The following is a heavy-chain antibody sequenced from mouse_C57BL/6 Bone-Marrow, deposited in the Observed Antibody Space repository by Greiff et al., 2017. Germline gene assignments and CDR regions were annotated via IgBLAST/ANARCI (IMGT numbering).Heavy chain of an antibody. D-gene: IGHD2-4*01. CDR3: AREGYDYDEAY. CDR2: IYPGSGST. Sequence: QVHVKQPGAELVKPGASVKMSCKASGYTFTSYWITWVKQRPGQGLEWIGDIYPGSGSTNYNEKFKSKATLTVDTSSSTAYMQLGSLTSEDSAVYYCAREGYDYDEAYWGQGTLVTVSA. J-gene: IGHJ3*01. V-gene: IGHV1-55*01. CDR1: GYTFTSYW.